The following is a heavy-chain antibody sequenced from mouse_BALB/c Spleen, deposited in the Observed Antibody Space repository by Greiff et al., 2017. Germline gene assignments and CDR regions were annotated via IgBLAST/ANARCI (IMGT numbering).Heavy chain of an antibody. J-gene: IGHJ4*01. CDR2: ISSGSSTI. D-gene: IGHD1-1*01. CDR1: GFTFSSFG. V-gene: IGHV5-17*02. Sequence: DVMLVESGGGLVQPGGSRKLSCAASGFTFSSFGMHWVRQAPEKGLEWVAYISSGSSTIYYADTVKGRFTISRDNPKNTLFLQMTSLRSEDTAMYYCARSAMTTVVERDAMDYWGQGTSVTVSS. CDR3: ARSAMTTVVERDAMDY.